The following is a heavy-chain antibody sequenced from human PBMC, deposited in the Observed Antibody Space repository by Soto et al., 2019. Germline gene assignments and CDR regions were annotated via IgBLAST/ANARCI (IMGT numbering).Heavy chain of an antibody. V-gene: IGHV1-69*01. CDR1: GGTFSSYA. Sequence: QVQLVQSGAEVKKPGSSVKVSCKASGGTFSSYAISWVRQAPGQGLEWMGGIIPIFGTANYAQKFQGRVTITADESTSTAYMELSSLRSEVTAVYYCARGAVAARPYYFDYWGQGTLVTVSS. D-gene: IGHD6-6*01. J-gene: IGHJ4*02. CDR2: IIPIFGTA. CDR3: ARGAVAARPYYFDY.